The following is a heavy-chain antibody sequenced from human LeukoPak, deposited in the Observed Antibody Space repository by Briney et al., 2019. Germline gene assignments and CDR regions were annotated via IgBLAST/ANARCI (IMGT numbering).Heavy chain of an antibody. CDR2: SIPFFETA. CDR3: ATRGGYSNAFDI. CDR1: GGTFSRYG. J-gene: IGHJ3*02. Sequence: ASVKVSCKASGGTFSRYGISWVRQALGQGLEWMGRSIPFFETADYAQKFQGRVTIITDESTNTAYMELSSLRSEDTAVYYCATRGGYSNAFDIWGQGTMVTVSS. V-gene: IGHV1-69*05. D-gene: IGHD4-11*01.